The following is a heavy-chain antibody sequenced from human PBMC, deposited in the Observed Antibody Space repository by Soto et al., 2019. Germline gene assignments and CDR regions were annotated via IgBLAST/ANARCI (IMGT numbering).Heavy chain of an antibody. D-gene: IGHD3-22*01. J-gene: IGHJ4*01. Sequence: QITLKESGPTLVKPTQTLTLTCTFSGFSLSTSGVGVGWIRQPPGKALEWLALIYWNDDKRYSPSLKSRLTITKYTAKNQVVLTMTNMDPGDTATYSCAHRPDYYESSGYYSSPYYFDYWGHATLFTVSS. CDR2: IYWNDDK. CDR3: AHRPDYYESSGYYSSPYYFDY. CDR1: GFSLSTSGVG. V-gene: IGHV2-5*01.